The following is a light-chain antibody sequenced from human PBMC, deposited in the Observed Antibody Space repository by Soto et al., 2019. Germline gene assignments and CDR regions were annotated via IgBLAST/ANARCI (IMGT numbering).Light chain of an antibody. CDR1: QGISSA. V-gene: IGKV1D-13*01. CDR2: DAS. CDR3: QQFNNYPRPF. J-gene: IGKJ3*01. Sequence: AIQFTQSPSSLSAAVGDRVTITCRASQGISSALAWYQQKPGKAPKLLIYDASSLESGVPSRFSGSGSGTDFTLTISSLQPEDFATYYCQQFNNYPRPFFGPGTKVDI.